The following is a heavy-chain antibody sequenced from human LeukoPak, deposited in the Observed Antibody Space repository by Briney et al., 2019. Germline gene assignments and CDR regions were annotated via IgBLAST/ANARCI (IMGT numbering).Heavy chain of an antibody. CDR2: VNSDGSSA. CDR3: ARETPDSSGWD. D-gene: IGHD6-19*01. V-gene: IGHV3-74*01. CDR1: GFTFSSYW. J-gene: IGHJ4*02. Sequence: GGSLRLSCAASGFTFSSYWMHWVRQAPGKGLVWVSRVNSDGSSATYADSVKGRFTISRDNAKNTLYLQMNSLRAEDTAVYYCARETPDSSGWDWGQGTLVTVSS.